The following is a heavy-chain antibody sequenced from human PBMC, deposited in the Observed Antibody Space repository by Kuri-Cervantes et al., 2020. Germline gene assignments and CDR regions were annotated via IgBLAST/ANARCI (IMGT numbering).Heavy chain of an antibody. CDR3: ARSYSSGWELDIDY. Sequence: GESLKISCAASGFTFSSYAMHWVRQAPGKGLEWVAVISYDGSNKYYADSVKGRFTISRDNSKNTLYLQMNSLRAEDTAVYYCARSYSSGWELDIDYWGQGTRVTVSS. J-gene: IGHJ4*02. V-gene: IGHV3-30-3*01. CDR2: ISYDGSNK. CDR1: GFTFSSYA. D-gene: IGHD6-19*01.